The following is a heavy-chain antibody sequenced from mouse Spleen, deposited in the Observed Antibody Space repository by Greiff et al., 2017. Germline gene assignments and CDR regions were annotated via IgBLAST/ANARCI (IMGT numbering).Heavy chain of an antibody. D-gene: IGHD2-14*01. CDR2: INPYNGGT. J-gene: IGHJ2*01. CDR1: GYTFTDYY. Sequence: VQLQQSGPVLVKPGASVKMSCKASGYTFTDYYMNWVKQSHGKSLEWIGVINPYNGGTSYNQKFKGKATLTVDKSSSTAYMELNSLTSEDSAVYYCASHRYALYYFDYWGQGTTLTVSS. V-gene: IGHV1-19*01. CDR3: ASHRYALYYFDY.